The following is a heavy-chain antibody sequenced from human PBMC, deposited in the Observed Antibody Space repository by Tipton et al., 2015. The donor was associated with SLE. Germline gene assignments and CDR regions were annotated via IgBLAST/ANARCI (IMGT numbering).Heavy chain of an antibody. J-gene: IGHJ4*02. CDR1: GGSISSSSYY. CDR2: SYYSGNT. D-gene: IGHD6-19*01. V-gene: IGHV4-39*07. Sequence: TLSLTCTVSGGSISSSSYYWGWIRQPPGKGLEWIGSSYYSGNTYYSPSLKSRVTISVDTSKDQFSLNLKSVTGADTAVYYCASLTVLTYSSGWYYFDYWGQGTLVTVSS. CDR3: ASLTVLTYSSGWYYFDY.